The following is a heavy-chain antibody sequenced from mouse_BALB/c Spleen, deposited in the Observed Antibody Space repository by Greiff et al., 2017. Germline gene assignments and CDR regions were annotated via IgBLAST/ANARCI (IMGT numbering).Heavy chain of an antibody. D-gene: IGHD2-10*02. CDR3: ARSGYGRTWFAY. CDR2: ISYSGST. Sequence: EVQLQQSGPGLVKPSQSLSLTCTVTGYSITSDYAWNWIRQFPGNKLEWMGYISYSGSTSYNPSLKSRISITRDTSKNQFFLQLNSVTTEDTATYYCARSGYGRTWFAYWGQGTLVTVSA. J-gene: IGHJ3*01. V-gene: IGHV3-2*02. CDR1: GYSITSDYA.